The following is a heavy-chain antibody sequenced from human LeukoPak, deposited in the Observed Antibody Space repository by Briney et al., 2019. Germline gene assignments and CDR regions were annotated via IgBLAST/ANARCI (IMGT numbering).Heavy chain of an antibody. D-gene: IGHD5-12*01. CDR3: ATYSGYDRIFDY. CDR2: ISGSSSAI. J-gene: IGHJ4*02. V-gene: IGHV3-48*01. Sequence: GGSLRLSCAASGFTFSTYGMSWVRQAPGKGLEWLSYISGSSSAINYADSVKGRFTISGDNAKNSLFLQMNSLGAEDTAVYYCATYSGYDRIFDYWGQGTLVTVSS. CDR1: GFTFSTYG.